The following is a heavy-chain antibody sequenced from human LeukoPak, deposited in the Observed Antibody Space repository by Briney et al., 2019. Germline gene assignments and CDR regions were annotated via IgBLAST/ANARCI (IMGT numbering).Heavy chain of an antibody. CDR2: INWNGGST. Sequence: PGGSLRLSCAASGFTFDDYGMSWVRQAPGKGLEWVSGINWNGGSTGYVDSVKGRFTISRDNAKNSLYLQMNSLRAEDTALYHCARGGYCSSTSCYTYYYYGMDVWGQGTTVTVSS. D-gene: IGHD2-2*02. V-gene: IGHV3-20*01. CDR3: ARGGYCSSTSCYTYYYYGMDV. J-gene: IGHJ6*02. CDR1: GFTFDDYG.